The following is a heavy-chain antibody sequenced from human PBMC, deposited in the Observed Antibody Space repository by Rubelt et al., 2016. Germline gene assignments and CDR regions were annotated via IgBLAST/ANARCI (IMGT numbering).Heavy chain of an antibody. CDR2: INQSGST. J-gene: IGHJ6*02. D-gene: IGHD2-15*01. CDR1: GGSFSGYY. Sequence: QVQLQQWGAGLLKPSATLSLTCAVYGGSFSGYYWSWIRQPPGKGLEWIGEINQSGSTNYNPLLKGRFTIPVDTSKNQFSLKLTSVTDADMAVYYCARKGARIVTSSGMDVWGQGTTVTVSS. CDR3: ARKGARIVTSSGMDV. V-gene: IGHV4-34*01.